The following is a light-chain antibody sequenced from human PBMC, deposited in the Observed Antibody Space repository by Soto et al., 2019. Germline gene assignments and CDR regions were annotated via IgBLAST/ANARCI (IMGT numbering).Light chain of an antibody. Sequence: EIVMTQSPATLSVSPGERATLSCRASQSVSSNLAWYQQKPGQAPRLLIYRASTRATGIPARFSGSGSGTDFTLTITSLQSEDFAVYYCQQYHNWPPWTLGQGTKVEIK. V-gene: IGKV3-15*01. CDR3: QQYHNWPPWT. CDR2: RAS. CDR1: QSVSSN. J-gene: IGKJ1*01.